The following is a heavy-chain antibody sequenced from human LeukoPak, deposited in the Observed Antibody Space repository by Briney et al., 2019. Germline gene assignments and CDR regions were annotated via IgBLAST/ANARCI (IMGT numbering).Heavy chain of an antibody. CDR1: GYTFTSYY. V-gene: IGHV1-46*01. J-gene: IGHJ6*03. D-gene: IGHD1-26*01. Sequence: ASVKVSCKASGYTFTSYYMRWVRQAPGQGLEWMGIINPSGGNTSYAQKFQGRVTMTRDTSTSTVYMELSSLRSEDTAVYYCARVVVGATTPEDYYYMDVWGKGTTVAVSS. CDR2: INPSGGNT. CDR3: ARVVVGATTPEDYYYMDV.